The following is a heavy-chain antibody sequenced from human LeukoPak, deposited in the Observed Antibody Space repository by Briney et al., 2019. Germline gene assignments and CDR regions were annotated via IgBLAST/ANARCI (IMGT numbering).Heavy chain of an antibody. Sequence: GGSLRLSCAASGFTFSSYAMSWVRQAPGKGLEWVSGISDTGGSTYYADSVKGRFTISRDNSKNTLYLQMNSLRAEDTAVYYCAKDGYYYDSSGYYSHYFDYWGQGTLVTVSS. CDR2: ISDTGGST. D-gene: IGHD3-22*01. CDR1: GFTFSSYA. CDR3: AKDGYYYDSSGYYSHYFDY. V-gene: IGHV3-23*01. J-gene: IGHJ4*02.